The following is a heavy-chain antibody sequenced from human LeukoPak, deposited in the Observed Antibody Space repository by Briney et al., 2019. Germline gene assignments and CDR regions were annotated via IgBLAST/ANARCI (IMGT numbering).Heavy chain of an antibody. D-gene: IGHD1-14*01. CDR1: GFTFSSFG. V-gene: IGHV3-33*01. J-gene: IGHJ3*02. Sequence: GKSLRLSCAASGFTFSSFGTHWVRQAPGKGLEWVAVIWYDGSEKFYADSVKGRFTISGDNSKNTLYLQMNSLRVEDTAAYYCARGGNAFDIWGQGTMVTVSS. CDR2: IWYDGSEK. CDR3: ARGGNAFDI.